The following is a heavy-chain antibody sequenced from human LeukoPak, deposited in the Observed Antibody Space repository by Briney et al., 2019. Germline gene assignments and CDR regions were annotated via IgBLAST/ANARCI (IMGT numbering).Heavy chain of an antibody. CDR1: GNYW. J-gene: IGHJ4*02. D-gene: IGHD4-17*01. Sequence: GGSLRLSCAASGNYWMHWVRQAPGKGLEYVSTINNVATTTHYADSVRDRFTISRDNSKNTLYLQMNSLRAEDTAVYYCARDIYGDYFDYWGQGTLVTVSS. CDR2: INNVATTT. V-gene: IGHV3-64*04. CDR3: ARDIYGDYFDY.